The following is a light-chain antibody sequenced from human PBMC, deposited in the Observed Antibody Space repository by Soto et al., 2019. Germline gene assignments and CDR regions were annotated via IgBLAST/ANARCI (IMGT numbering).Light chain of an antibody. CDR3: QSYDSSLSGSYVV. V-gene: IGLV1-40*01. J-gene: IGLJ2*01. Sequence: QSVLTQPPSVSGAPGQRVTISCTGSSSNIGAGYDVHWYQQLPGTAPKLLIYGNSNRPSGVPDRFSGSKSGTSASLAITGLQAEDEDDYYCQSYDSSLSGSYVVFGGGTKVTVL. CDR1: SSNIGAGYD. CDR2: GNS.